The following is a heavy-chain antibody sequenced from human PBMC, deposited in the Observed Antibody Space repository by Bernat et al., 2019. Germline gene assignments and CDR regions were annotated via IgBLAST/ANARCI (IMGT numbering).Heavy chain of an antibody. J-gene: IGHJ4*02. CDR2: ISSSGSTI. CDR1: GFTFSSYE. Sequence: EVQLVESGGGLVQPGGSLRLSCAASGFTFSSYEMNWVRQAPGKGLEWVSYISSSGSTIYYADSVKGRFTISRDNAKNSLYLQMNSLRAEDTAVYYCAGDWGYYDFWSGYPRYYFDYWGQGTLVTVSS. V-gene: IGHV3-48*03. CDR3: AGDWGYYDFWSGYPRYYFDY. D-gene: IGHD3-3*01.